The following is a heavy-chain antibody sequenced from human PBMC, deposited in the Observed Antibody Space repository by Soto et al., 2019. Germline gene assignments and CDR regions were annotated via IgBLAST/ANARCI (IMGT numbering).Heavy chain of an antibody. Sequence: XSVKVSCKASVYTFTSYGISWVRQAPGQGLEWMGWTSVYNGNTNYAQKLQGRVTMTTDTSTSTAHVELRSLRSEDTAVYYCARVKEDSGYDAVYYGMDVWGQGTTVTVSS. CDR1: VYTFTSYG. CDR2: TSVYNGNT. D-gene: IGHD5-12*01. CDR3: ARVKEDSGYDAVYYGMDV. J-gene: IGHJ6*02. V-gene: IGHV1-18*04.